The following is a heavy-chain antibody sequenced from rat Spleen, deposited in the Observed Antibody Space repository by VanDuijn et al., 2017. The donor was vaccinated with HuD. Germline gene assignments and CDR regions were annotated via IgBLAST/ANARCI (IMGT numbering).Heavy chain of an antibody. CDR1: GFTFSDYN. CDR3: ARGYVMDA. J-gene: IGHJ4*01. V-gene: IGHV5S23*01. CDR2: ISPSGGST. Sequence: EVQLVESGGGLVQPGRSLKLSCAASGFTFSDYNMAWVRQAPTKGLEWVASISPSGGSTYYRDSMKGRLTVSRDNEKSTLYLQMDSLRSEDTATYYCARGYVMDAWGQGASVTVSS.